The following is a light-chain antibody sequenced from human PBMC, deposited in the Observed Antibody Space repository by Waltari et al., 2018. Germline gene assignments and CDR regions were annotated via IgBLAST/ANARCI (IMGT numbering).Light chain of an antibody. Sequence: QSALTQPASVSESPGQSITISCTGTRSDVGGYNYVSWYQQHPGKAPKLMIYDVSKRPSVVSKRFSGSKSGNTASLTISGLQAEDEADYYCSSYTGSSPVVFGGGTKLTVL. CDR3: SSYTGSSPVV. J-gene: IGLJ2*01. V-gene: IGLV2-14*01. CDR2: DVS. CDR1: RSDVGGYNY.